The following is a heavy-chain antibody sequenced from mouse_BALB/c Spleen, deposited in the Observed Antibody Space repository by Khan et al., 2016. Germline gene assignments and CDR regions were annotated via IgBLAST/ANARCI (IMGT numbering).Heavy chain of an antibody. CDR3: ARSLLRVRTDY. V-gene: IGHV1-63*02. CDR1: GYTFTNYW. D-gene: IGHD1-1*01. CDR2: IYPGGDYI. J-gene: IGHJ2*01. Sequence: QVQLQQSGAELVRPGTSVKISCKASGYTFTNYWLGWVKQRPGHGLEWIGDIYPGGDYINYNEKFKGKATLTADTSSSTAYMPLSSLTASDSTVYFFARSLLRVRTDYWGQGTTLTVSS.